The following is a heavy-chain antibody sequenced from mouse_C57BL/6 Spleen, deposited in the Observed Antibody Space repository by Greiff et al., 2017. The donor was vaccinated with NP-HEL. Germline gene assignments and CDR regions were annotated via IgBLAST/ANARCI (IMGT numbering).Heavy chain of an antibody. CDR1: GYTFTDYN. CDR2: INPNNGGT. Sequence: EVQLQRSGPELVKPGASVKIPCKASGYTFTDYNMDWVKQSHGKSLEWIGDINPNNGGTIYNQKFKGKATLTVDKSSSTAYMELRSLTSEDTAVYYCARSNRIYYYGSFDYWGQGTTLTVSS. CDR3: ARSNRIYYYGSFDY. V-gene: IGHV1-18*01. D-gene: IGHD1-1*01. J-gene: IGHJ2*01.